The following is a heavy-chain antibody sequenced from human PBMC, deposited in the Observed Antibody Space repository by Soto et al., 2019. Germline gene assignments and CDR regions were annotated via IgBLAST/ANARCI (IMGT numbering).Heavy chain of an antibody. Sequence: EVQLVESGGGLVQPGGSLRLSCAASGFTFSSYWMSWVRQAPGKGLEWVANIKQDGSEKYYVDSVKGRFTISRDNAKNSLYLQMNSLRAEDTAVYYCARDKGRGWYGGDFDYWGQGTLVTVSS. J-gene: IGHJ4*02. CDR1: GFTFSSYW. V-gene: IGHV3-7*03. CDR2: IKQDGSEK. CDR3: ARDKGRGWYGGDFDY. D-gene: IGHD6-19*01.